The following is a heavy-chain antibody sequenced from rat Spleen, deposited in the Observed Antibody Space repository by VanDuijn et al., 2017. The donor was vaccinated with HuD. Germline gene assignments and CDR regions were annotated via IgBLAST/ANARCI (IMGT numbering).Heavy chain of an antibody. D-gene: IGHD1-2*01. CDR2: ISYSGST. Sequence: EVQLQESGPGLVKPSQSLSLTCSVTGYSITSNYWGWIRKFPGNKMEWIGHISYSGSTSYNPSLKSRVSITRDTSKNQFFLQLISVTTEDTATYYCARGYSSRRGTYWFFDFWGPGTMVTVSS. J-gene: IGHJ1*01. CDR3: ARGYSSRRGTYWFFDF. CDR1: GYSITSNY. V-gene: IGHV3-1*01.